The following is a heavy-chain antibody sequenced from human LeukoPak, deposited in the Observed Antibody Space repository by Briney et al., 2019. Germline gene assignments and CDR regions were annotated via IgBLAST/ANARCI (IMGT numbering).Heavy chain of an antibody. Sequence: PGGSLRLSCAASGFTFSSYGMHWVRQAPGKGLEWVAVISYDGSNKYYADSVKGRFTISRDNSKSTLYLQMNSLRAEDTAVYYCAKSGYYYYYYGMDVWGQGTTVTVSS. CDR1: GFTFSSYG. J-gene: IGHJ6*02. CDR3: AKSGYYYYYYGMDV. V-gene: IGHV3-30*18. CDR2: ISYDGSNK. D-gene: IGHD3-10*01.